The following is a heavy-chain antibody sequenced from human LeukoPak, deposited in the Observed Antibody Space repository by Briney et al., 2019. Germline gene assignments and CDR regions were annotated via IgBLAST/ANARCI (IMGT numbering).Heavy chain of an antibody. V-gene: IGHV3-7*01. CDR2: IKGDGSDK. CDR3: VRHTYYALDY. Sequence: PGGSLRLSCAASDFTFSLYWMSWIRQTPGKGPECVANIKGDGSDKSYVDSVKGRFTISRDNAKNSLYLQMNSLRAEDTAVYYCVRHTYYALDYWGQGALVTVSS. D-gene: IGHD1-26*01. CDR1: DFTFSLYW. J-gene: IGHJ4*02.